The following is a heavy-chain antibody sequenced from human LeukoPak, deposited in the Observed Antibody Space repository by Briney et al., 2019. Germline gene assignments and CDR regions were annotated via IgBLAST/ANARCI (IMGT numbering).Heavy chain of an antibody. V-gene: IGHV3-30*04. CDR2: ISYDGSNK. CDR1: GFTFSSYA. D-gene: IGHD3-16*01. CDR3: AREYLWGHYFDY. J-gene: IGHJ4*02. Sequence: GGSLRPSCAASGFTFSSYAMHWVRQAPGKGLEWVAVISYDGSNKYYADSVKGRFTISRDNSKNTLYLQMNSLRAEDTAVYYCAREYLWGHYFDYWGQGTLVTVSS.